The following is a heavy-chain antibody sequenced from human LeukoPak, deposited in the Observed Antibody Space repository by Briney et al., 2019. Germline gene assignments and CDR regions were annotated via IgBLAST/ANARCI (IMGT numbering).Heavy chain of an antibody. CDR3: VRDTRDGSGGFATGSPRFDP. Sequence: GGALRLCSGASRFNFKIYWMHWVRQAPGKGLEWVARVDSDGSDTTYADSVKGRFTISRDNGRKMVSLQMNSLRVEDTAVYFCVRDTRDGSGGFATGSPRFDPWGQGTLVSVSS. V-gene: IGHV3-74*03. CDR2: VDSDGSDT. J-gene: IGHJ5*02. D-gene: IGHD4-23*01. CDR1: RFNFKIYW.